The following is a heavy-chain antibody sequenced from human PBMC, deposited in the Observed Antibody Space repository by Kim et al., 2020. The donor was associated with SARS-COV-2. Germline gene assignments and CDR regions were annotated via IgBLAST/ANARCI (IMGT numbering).Heavy chain of an antibody. D-gene: IGHD6-13*01. V-gene: IGHV3-33*05. CDR2: ISYDGSNK. CDR3: AREGDSSSWVRDDYFDY. Sequence: GGSLRLSCAASGFTFSSYGMHWVRQAPGKGLEWVAVISYDGSNKYYADSVKGRFTISRDNSKNTLYLQMNSLRAEDTAVYYCAREGDSSSWVRDDYFDYWGQGTLVTVSS. J-gene: IGHJ4*02. CDR1: GFTFSSYG.